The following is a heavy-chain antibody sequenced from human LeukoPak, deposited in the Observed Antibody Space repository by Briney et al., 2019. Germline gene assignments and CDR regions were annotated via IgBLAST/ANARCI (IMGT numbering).Heavy chain of an antibody. CDR2: IYYSGST. J-gene: IGHJ4*02. CDR1: GGSISSGGYY. Sequence: PSETLSLTCTVSGGSISSGGYYWSWIRQHPGKGLEWIGYIYYSGSTYYNPSLKSRVTISVDTSKNQFSLKLSSVTAADTAVYYCARRTIFGVAPFDYWGQGTLITVSS. D-gene: IGHD3-3*01. V-gene: IGHV4-31*03. CDR3: ARRTIFGVAPFDY.